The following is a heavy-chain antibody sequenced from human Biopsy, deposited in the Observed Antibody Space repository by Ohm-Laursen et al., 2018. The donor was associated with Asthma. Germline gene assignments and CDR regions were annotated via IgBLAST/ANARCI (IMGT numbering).Heavy chain of an antibody. CDR2: ITTVFGTT. CDR1: GGTFSNFA. Sequence: SSVKDSCKAPGGTFSNFAISWVRQAPGHGLEWLGGITTVFGTTNYAQKIQGRVTITADESTSTAYMEVTSLRSEDTAIYYCARCQVGYSSGWSLLLKKIYYSGTDVWGQGTAVTVSS. J-gene: IGHJ6*02. CDR3: ARCQVGYSSGWSLLLKKIYYSGTDV. D-gene: IGHD6-19*01. V-gene: IGHV1-69*01.